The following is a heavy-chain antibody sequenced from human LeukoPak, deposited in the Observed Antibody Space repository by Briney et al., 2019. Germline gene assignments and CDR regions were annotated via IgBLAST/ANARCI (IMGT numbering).Heavy chain of an antibody. Sequence: SETLSLTCTVSGGSISGYYWSWIRQPPGKGLEWIGYIYYSGSTNYNPSLKSRVTISVDTSKNQFSLKLSSVTAADTAVYYCARRDGYNSDFDYWGQGILVTVSS. CDR2: IYYSGST. CDR3: ARRDGYNSDFDY. J-gene: IGHJ4*02. V-gene: IGHV4-59*08. CDR1: GGSISGYY. D-gene: IGHD5-24*01.